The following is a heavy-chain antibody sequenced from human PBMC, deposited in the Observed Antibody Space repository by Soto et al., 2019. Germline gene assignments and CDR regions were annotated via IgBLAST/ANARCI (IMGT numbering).Heavy chain of an antibody. Sequence: GGSLRLSCAASGFTFSSYWMSWVRQAPGKGLEWVANIKQDGSEKYYVDSVKGRFTISRDNAKNSLYLQMNSLRAEDTVVYYCARVGYYDSSGYWRFDYWGQGTLVTVSS. CDR3: ARVGYYDSSGYWRFDY. CDR1: GFTFSSYW. CDR2: IKQDGSEK. D-gene: IGHD3-22*01. J-gene: IGHJ4*02. V-gene: IGHV3-7*01.